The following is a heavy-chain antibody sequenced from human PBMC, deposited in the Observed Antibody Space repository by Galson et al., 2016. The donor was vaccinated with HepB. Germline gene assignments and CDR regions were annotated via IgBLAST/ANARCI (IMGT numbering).Heavy chain of an antibody. J-gene: IGHJ3*02. V-gene: IGHV3-53*01. CDR1: GFSVSSKY. CDR3: ARSPSNWFGPSTFDI. D-gene: IGHD6-13*01. Sequence: SLRLSCAASGFSVSSKYMSWVRQIPGKGLEWVSVIYSGGSTFYADSVKGRFTISRGNVKNTVYLQMNSVTDEDTAVYYCARSPSNWFGPSTFDIWGQGTMVIVSS. CDR2: IYSGGST.